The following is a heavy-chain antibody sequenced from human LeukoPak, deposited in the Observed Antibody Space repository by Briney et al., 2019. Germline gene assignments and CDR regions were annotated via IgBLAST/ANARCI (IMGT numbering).Heavy chain of an antibody. Sequence: GGSQRLSCAASGFTVSTYWMLWVRQAPGKGLVWVSRINTDGIIITYADSVKGRFTISRDNAKNTVYLQMNSLRAEDTAMYYCVSGLGNYWGQGTLVTVSS. CDR1: GFTVSTYW. CDR2: INTDGIII. V-gene: IGHV3-74*03. CDR3: VSGLGNY. J-gene: IGHJ4*02. D-gene: IGHD2-15*01.